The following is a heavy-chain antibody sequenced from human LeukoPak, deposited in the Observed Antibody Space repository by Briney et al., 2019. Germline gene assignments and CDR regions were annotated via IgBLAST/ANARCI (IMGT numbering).Heavy chain of an antibody. J-gene: IGHJ4*02. Sequence: GGSLRLSCAASGFTFNSFGMSWVRQAPGKGLEWLSYISSSSSTIYYADSVKGRFTISRDNAKNSLYLQMNSLRAEDTAVYYCARARSDGDFDYWGQGTLVTVSS. V-gene: IGHV3-48*04. D-gene: IGHD4-17*01. CDR3: ARARSDGDFDY. CDR2: ISSSSSTI. CDR1: GFTFNSFG.